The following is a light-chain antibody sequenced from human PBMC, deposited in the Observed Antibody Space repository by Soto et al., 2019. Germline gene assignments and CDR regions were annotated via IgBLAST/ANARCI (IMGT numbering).Light chain of an antibody. CDR1: QSVSSN. J-gene: IGKJ5*01. Sequence: EIVMTQSPATLSVSPGERVTLSCRGSQSVSSNFAWYQQKPGQAPRLLIYGASTRATGIPAKFSGSGSGTEFTPTTSSLQSEDFATYYCQQRSNWPPITXGQGTRLDIK. V-gene: IGKV3-15*01. CDR3: QQRSNWPPIT. CDR2: GAS.